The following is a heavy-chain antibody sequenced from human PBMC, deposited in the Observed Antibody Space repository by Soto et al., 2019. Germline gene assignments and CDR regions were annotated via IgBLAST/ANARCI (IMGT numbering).Heavy chain of an antibody. J-gene: IGHJ4*02. CDR1: GASISSYY. CDR2: IYYSGKT. CDR3: AKNLPRTGRFDY. Sequence: PSETLSLTCTVSGASISSYYWSWIRQPAGKGLEWIGRIYYSGKTHYNPSLKSRTTISVDRSRNQFSLQVSSVTAADTAVYYCAKNLPRTGRFDYWGQVTVVTVSS. V-gene: IGHV4-59*05.